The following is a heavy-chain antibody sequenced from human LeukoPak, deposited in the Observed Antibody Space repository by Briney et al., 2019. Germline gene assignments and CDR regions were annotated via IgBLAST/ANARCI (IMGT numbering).Heavy chain of an antibody. CDR3: ATSQSSVAGIVAD. Sequence: PGGSLRLSCAASGFTFSSYGMHWVRQAPGKGLEWVAFIRYDGSNKYYADSVKGRFTISRDNSKNTLYLQMNSLRAEDTAVYYCATSQSSVAGIVADWGQGTLVTVSS. D-gene: IGHD6-19*01. J-gene: IGHJ4*02. V-gene: IGHV3-30*02. CDR2: IRYDGSNK. CDR1: GFTFSSYG.